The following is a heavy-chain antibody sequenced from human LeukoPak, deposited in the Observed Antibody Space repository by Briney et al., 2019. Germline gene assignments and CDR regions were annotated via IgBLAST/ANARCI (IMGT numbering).Heavy chain of an antibody. D-gene: IGHD3-10*01. J-gene: IGHJ4*02. V-gene: IGHV3-30*04. CDR3: ARGELGYGSGSYYPGD. Sequence: PGGSLRLSCAASGFTFSSYAMHWVCQAPGKGLEWVAVISYEGSNQYYADSVKGRFTISRDNSKNTLYLQMNSLRPEDSAVCYCARGELGYGSGSYYPGDWGQGTLVTVSS. CDR1: GFTFSSYA. CDR2: ISYEGSNQ.